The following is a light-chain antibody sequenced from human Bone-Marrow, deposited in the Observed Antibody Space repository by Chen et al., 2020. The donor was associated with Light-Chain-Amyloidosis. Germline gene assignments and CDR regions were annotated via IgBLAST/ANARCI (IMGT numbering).Light chain of an antibody. CDR3: QQYYSPPIA. J-gene: IGKJ5*01. CDR2: GAS. CDR1: QSLLYTSNSRNY. Sequence: DIVLTQSPDSLAVSLGERATINCKSRQSLLYTSNSRNYLAWYQQKPGHPPKLLTYGASTRDSGVPDRFIGGGSGTDFTRSIKSLQAEDGAVYYCQQYYSPPIAFGLGTGLEIQ. V-gene: IGKV4-1*01.